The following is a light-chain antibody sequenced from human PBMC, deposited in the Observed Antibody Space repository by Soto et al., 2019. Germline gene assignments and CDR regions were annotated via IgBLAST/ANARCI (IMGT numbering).Light chain of an antibody. CDR1: QSLLHADGKTY. CDR2: ELS. CDR3: IQIIRLPLT. Sequence: DIVMTQTPLSLSVTPGQPASISCKSSQSLLHADGKTYLYWYLQRPGQPPQLLIYELSNSLSGVPDRFSGSRSRTEFTVKIIRLDEEDVGVYYCIQIIRLPLTFGVGTKVAIK. J-gene: IGKJ4*01. V-gene: IGKV2D-29*01.